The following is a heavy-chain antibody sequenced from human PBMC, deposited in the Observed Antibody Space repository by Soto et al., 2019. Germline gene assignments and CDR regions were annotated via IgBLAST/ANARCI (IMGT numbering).Heavy chain of an antibody. CDR3: ARDVQQLVHNRFDP. J-gene: IGHJ5*02. CDR2: IYTSGST. V-gene: IGHV4-4*07. CDR1: GGSISSYY. Sequence: SETLSLTCTVSGGSISSYYWSWIRQPAGKGLEWIGRIYTSGSTNYNPSLKSRVTMSVDTSKNQFSLKLSSVTAADTAVYYCARDVQQLVHNRFDPWGQGTLVTVSS. D-gene: IGHD6-13*01.